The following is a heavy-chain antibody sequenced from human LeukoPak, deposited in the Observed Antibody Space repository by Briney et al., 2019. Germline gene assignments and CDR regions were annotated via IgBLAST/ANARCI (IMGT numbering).Heavy chain of an antibody. J-gene: IGHJ4*02. V-gene: IGHV3-7*01. CDR1: GFTFSSYW. CDR2: IKQDGSEK. Sequence: GGSLRLSCAASGFTFSSYWMSWVRQAPGKGLEWVANIKQDGSEKYYVDSVKGRFTISRDNAKNSLYLQMNSLRAEDTAVYYCARDSAMVRGVVDYWGQGTLVTVSS. CDR3: ARDSAMVRGVVDY. D-gene: IGHD3-10*01.